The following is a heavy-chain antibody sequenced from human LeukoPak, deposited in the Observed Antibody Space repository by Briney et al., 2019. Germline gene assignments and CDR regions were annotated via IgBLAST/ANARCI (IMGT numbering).Heavy chain of an antibody. V-gene: IGHV5-51*01. J-gene: IGHJ5*02. CDR2: SYPGDSDT. CDR3: ARNRNGGSGSYGNWFDP. Sequence: GASRQISCKGSGCIFTSYWIGWWRQLPGKGLEWMGISYPGDSDTRYSPSFQGQVTISADKSISTAYLQWSSLKASDTAMYYCARNRNGGSGSYGNWFDPWGQGTLVTVSS. CDR1: GCIFTSYW. D-gene: IGHD3-10*01.